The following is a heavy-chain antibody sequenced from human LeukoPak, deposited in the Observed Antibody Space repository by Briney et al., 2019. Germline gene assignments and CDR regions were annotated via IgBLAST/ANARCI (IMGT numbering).Heavy chain of an antibody. V-gene: IGHV4-34*01. CDR2: INHSGST. CDR3: ARDNLLYSSSWYTDY. CDR1: GGSFSGYY. Sequence: KSSETLSLTCAVYGGSFSGYYWSWIRQPPGKGLEWIGEINHSGSTNYNPSLKSRVTISVDTSKNQFSLKLSSVTAADTAVYYCARDNLLYSSSWYTDYWGQGTLVTVSS. J-gene: IGHJ4*02. D-gene: IGHD6-13*01.